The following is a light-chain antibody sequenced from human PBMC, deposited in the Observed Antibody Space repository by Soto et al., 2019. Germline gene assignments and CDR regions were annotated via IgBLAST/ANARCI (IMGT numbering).Light chain of an antibody. J-gene: IGKJ1*01. V-gene: IGKV1-39*01. Sequence: DIQMTQSPSSLSASVGDRVTITCRASQSISSYLNWYQQKPGKAPRLLIYGASGRATGIPARFSGSGSGTEFTLTINSLQSEDFAVYYCQQYNNWPRTFGQGTKVDNK. CDR2: GAS. CDR1: QSISSY. CDR3: QQYNNWPRT.